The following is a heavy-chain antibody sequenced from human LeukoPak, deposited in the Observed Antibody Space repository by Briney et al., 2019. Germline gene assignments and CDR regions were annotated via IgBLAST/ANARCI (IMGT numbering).Heavy chain of an antibody. CDR1: GFTFSSYE. CDR2: ISSVSTI. D-gene: IGHD3-10*01. CDR3: ARGITLVRKNWFDP. J-gene: IGHJ5*02. V-gene: IGHV3-48*03. Sequence: QPGGSLRLSCAASGFTFSSYEMNWVRQAPGKGLEWISHISSVSTIDYADSVKGRFTISRDNAKNTLYLQMNSLRAEDTAIYYCARGITLVRKNWFDPWGQGTLVTGSS.